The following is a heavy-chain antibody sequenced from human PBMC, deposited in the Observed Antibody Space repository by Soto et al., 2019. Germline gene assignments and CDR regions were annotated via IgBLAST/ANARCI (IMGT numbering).Heavy chain of an antibody. CDR1: GGTFSSYA. CDR3: GNQQAPPRYDFWSGYGKREYYYYGMDV. V-gene: IGHV1-69*13. CDR2: IIPIFGTA. J-gene: IGHJ6*02. D-gene: IGHD3-3*01. Sequence: SVKVSCKASGGTFSSYAISWVRQAPGQGLEWMGGIIPIFGTANYAQKFQGRVTITADESTSTAYMELSSLRSEDTAVYYCGNQQAPPRYDFWSGYGKREYYYYGMDVWGQGTTVTVSS.